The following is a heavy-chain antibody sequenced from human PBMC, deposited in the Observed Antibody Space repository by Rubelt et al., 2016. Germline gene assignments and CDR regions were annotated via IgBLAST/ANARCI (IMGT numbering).Heavy chain of an antibody. CDR2: INHSGST. D-gene: IGHD1-7*01. CDR3: ARGRRFGLELAYGMDV. V-gene: IGHV4-34*01. J-gene: IGHJ6*02. Sequence: QVQLQQWGAGLLKPSETLSLTCAVYGGSFSGYYWSWIRQPPGKGLEWIGEINHSGSTNYNPSFMILVTISVDPSKNQFYLKLGSVTAADTALYYWARGRRFGLELAYGMDVWGQGTTVTVSS. CDR1: GGSFSGYY.